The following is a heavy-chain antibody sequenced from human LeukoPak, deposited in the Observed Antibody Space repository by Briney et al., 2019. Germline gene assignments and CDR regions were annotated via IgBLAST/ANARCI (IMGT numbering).Heavy chain of an antibody. CDR3: ASVSGPFRPHYYYYGMDV. V-gene: IGHV4-34*01. Sequence: SETLSLTCAVYGGSFSGYYWSWIRQPPGKGLEWIGEINHSGSTNYNPSLKSRVAISVDTSKNQFSLKLSSVTAADTAVYYCASVSGPFRPHYYYYGMDVWGQGTTVTVSS. CDR1: GGSFSGYY. D-gene: IGHD3-16*01. J-gene: IGHJ6*02. CDR2: INHSGST.